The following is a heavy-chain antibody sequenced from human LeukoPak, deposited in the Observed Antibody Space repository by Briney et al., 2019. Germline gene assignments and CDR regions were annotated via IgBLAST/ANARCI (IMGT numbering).Heavy chain of an antibody. J-gene: IGHJ2*01. CDR2: VYYSGST. V-gene: IGHV4-59*01. Sequence: SETLSLTCTVSGGSMSTFYWSWIRQTPGKGLEWIGYVYYSGSTKYNPSLGSRVTMSIDTSKHQFSLKLSSVTTVDTAFYYCAGGGDGNVDWYFDLWGRGTLVTVSS. CDR1: GGSMSTFY. CDR3: AGGGDGNVDWYFDL.